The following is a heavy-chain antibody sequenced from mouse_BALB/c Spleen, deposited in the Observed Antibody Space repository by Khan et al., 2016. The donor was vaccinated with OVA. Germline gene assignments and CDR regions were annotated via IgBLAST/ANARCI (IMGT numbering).Heavy chain of an antibody. Sequence: EVQLVESGGGLVQPGGSRKLSCAASGFTFSSYGMHWVRQAPEKGLEWVAYISGDSNTIYYADTVKGRFTISRANPKNTLFLRMTSLMSEDTAMYYCATSYFYGYYFDYWGPGTTLTVSS. CDR3: ATSYFYGYYFDY. D-gene: IGHD1-1*01. CDR1: GFTFSSYG. J-gene: IGHJ2*01. CDR2: ISGDSNTI. V-gene: IGHV5-17*02.